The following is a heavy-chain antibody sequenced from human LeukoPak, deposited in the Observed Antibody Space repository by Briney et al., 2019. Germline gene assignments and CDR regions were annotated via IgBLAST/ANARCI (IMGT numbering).Heavy chain of an antibody. V-gene: IGHV3-23*01. CDR1: GFTFSTYA. Sequence: GGSLRLSCAASGFTFSTYAMSWVRRTRGKGLEWVSAITGCGGTTYYADAVKCRFTISRDHCTNPLSLPMNSLRAEDPAVYQCAKDPPILRSSFDSWGQGTLVTVSP. CDR2: ITGCGGTT. D-gene: IGHD4-17*01. J-gene: IGHJ4*02. CDR3: AKDPPILRSSFDS.